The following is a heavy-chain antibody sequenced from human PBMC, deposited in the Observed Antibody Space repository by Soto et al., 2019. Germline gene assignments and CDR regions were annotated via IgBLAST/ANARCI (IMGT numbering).Heavy chain of an antibody. CDR1: GFTFDTYT. V-gene: IGHV3-21*01. D-gene: IGHD2-8*02. J-gene: IGHJ2*01. CDR2: ISATTTYK. Sequence: EVQVVESGGGLVKPGGSLRLSCTASGFTFDTYTMNWLRQAPGRGLEWVSSISATTTYKYYAASVEGRFTISRDNAKNSLYLQTNSLGAEDTAVYYCARGSASKSGHLWYCDLWGRGTLVTVSS. CDR3: ARGSASKSGHLWYCDL.